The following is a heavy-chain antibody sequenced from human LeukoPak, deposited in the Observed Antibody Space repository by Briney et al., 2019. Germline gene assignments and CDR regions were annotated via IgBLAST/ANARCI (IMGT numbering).Heavy chain of an antibody. V-gene: IGHV1-69*13. CDR1: GGTFSSYA. CDR3: ARARDSGAGARVYFQH. J-gene: IGHJ1*01. CDR2: IIPIFGTA. D-gene: IGHD5-12*01. Sequence: ASVKVSCKASGGTFSSYAISWVRQAPGQGLEWMGGIIPIFGTANYAQKFQGRVTITADESTSTAYMELSSLRSEDTAVYYCARARDSGAGARVYFQHWGQGTLVTVSS.